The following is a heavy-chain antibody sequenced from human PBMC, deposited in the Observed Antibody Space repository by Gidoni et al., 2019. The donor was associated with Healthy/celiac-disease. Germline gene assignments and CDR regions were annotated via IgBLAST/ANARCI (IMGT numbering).Heavy chain of an antibody. CDR3: AKDPNYYDSSGYNYGMDV. Sequence: QVQLVESGGGVVQPGRSLRLSCAASGFTFSSYVMHWVRQAPGKGLEWVAVISYDGSNKYYADSVKGRFTISRDNSKNTLYLQMNSLRAEDTAVYYCAKDPNYYDSSGYNYGMDVWGQGTTVTVSS. V-gene: IGHV3-30*18. CDR2: ISYDGSNK. D-gene: IGHD3-22*01. J-gene: IGHJ6*02. CDR1: GFTFSSYV.